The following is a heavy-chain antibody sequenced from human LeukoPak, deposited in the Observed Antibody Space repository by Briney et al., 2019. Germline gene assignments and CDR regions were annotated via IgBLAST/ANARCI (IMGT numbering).Heavy chain of an antibody. CDR2: ISYDGSNK. CDR1: GFNFSSYA. J-gene: IGHJ4*02. V-gene: IGHV3-30*04. Sequence: PGGSLRLSCAASGFNFSSYAMHWVRQAPGKGLEWVAVISYDGSNKYCADSVKGRFTISRDNSKNTLYLQMNSLRAEDTAVYYCARESEVRSRYYFDYWGQGTLVTVSS. CDR3: ARESEVRSRYYFDY. D-gene: IGHD4/OR15-4a*01.